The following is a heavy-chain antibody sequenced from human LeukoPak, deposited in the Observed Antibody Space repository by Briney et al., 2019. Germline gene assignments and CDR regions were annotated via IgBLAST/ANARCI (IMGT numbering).Heavy chain of an antibody. CDR1: GYTFTRYG. CDR3: ARDPYYYDSSGYSPIDY. CDR2: ISAYNGNT. J-gene: IGHJ4*02. V-gene: IGHV1-18*01. Sequence: ASVKVSCKASGYTFTRYGISWVRQTPGQGLEWMGWISAYNGNTNYAQKLQGRVTMTTDTSTSTAYMELRSLRSDDTAVYYCARDPYYYDSSGYSPIDYWGQGTLVTVSS. D-gene: IGHD3-22*01.